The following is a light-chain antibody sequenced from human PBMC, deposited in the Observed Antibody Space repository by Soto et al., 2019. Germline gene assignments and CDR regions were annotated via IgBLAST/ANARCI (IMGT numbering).Light chain of an antibody. J-gene: IGLJ3*02. CDR1: SSNIGSNY. Sequence: QSVLTQPPSASGTPGQRVTISCSGSSSNIGSNYVYWYQQLPGTAPKLLIYRNNQRPSGVPDRFSGSKSGTSASLAISGLRSEDEADYYCAAWDDSLSAWVFGGGTKVTV. V-gene: IGLV1-47*01. CDR2: RNN. CDR3: AAWDDSLSAWV.